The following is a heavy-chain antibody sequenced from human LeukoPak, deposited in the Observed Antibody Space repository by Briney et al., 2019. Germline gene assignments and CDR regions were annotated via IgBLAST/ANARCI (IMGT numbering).Heavy chain of an antibody. CDR2: IYTSGST. CDR1: GGSISSGSYY. Sequence: PSETLSLTCTVSGGSISSGSYYWSWIRQPAGKGLEWIGRIYTSGSTNYNPSLKSRVTISVDTSKNQFSLKLSSVTAADTAVYYCARDHSSSRGAFDIWGQGTMVTVSS. CDR3: ARDHSSSRGAFDI. J-gene: IGHJ3*02. D-gene: IGHD6-6*01. V-gene: IGHV4-61*02.